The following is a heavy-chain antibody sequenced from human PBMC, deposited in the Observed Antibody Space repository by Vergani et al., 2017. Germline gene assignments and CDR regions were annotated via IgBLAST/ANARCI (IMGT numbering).Heavy chain of an antibody. D-gene: IGHD3-16*02. CDR3: ARLGIMITFGGVIADGPDY. CDR2: IYHSGST. V-gene: IGHV4-38-2*01. J-gene: IGHJ4*02. Sequence: QVQLQESGPGLVKPSETLSLTCAVSGYSISSGYYWGWIRQPPGEGLEWIGSIYHSGSTYYNPSLKSRVTISVDTSKNQFSLKLSSVTAADTAVDYCARLGIMITFGGVIADGPDYWGQGTVVTVSS. CDR1: GYSISSGYY.